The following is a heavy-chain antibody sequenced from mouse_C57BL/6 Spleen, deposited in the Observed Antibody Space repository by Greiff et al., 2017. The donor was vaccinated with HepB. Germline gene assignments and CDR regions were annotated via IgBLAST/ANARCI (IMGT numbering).Heavy chain of an antibody. V-gene: IGHV1-76*01. CDR1: GYTFTDYY. CDR2: IYPGSGNT. J-gene: IGHJ2*01. CDR3: ARGSVSDTVYFDY. Sequence: QVHVKQSGAELVRPGASVKLSCKASGYTFTDYYINWVKQRPGQGLEWIARIYPGSGNTYYNEKFKGKATLTAEKSSSTAYMQLSSLTSEDSAVYFCARGSVSDTVYFDYWGQGTTLTVSS.